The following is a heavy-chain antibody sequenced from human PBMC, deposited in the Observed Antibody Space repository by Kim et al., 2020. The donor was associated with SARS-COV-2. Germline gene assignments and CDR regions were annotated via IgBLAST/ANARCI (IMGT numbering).Heavy chain of an antibody. V-gene: IGHV4-59*01. CDR3: ARGDYCRGGICYFYRPAWFDP. D-gene: IGHD2-15*01. Sequence: SETLSLTCTVSGDSISTYYWSWIRQSPGKGLQWIGNIYHTGSTSYNPSLKGRVAMSVDTSKNQFSLNVTSVTAADTAVYYCARGDYCRGGICYFYRPAWFDPWGQGTLVTVSS. J-gene: IGHJ5*02. CDR2: IYHTGST. CDR1: GDSISTYY.